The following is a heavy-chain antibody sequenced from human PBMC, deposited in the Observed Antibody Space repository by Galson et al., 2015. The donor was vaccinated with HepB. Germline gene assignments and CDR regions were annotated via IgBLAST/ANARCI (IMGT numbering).Heavy chain of an antibody. CDR2: VYPGDSDT. Sequence: QSGAEVKKPGESLKTSCKGSGYSFTNYWIGWVRQMPGKGLEWMGIVYPGDSDTRYSPSFQGQVTMSADKSISTAYLQWSSLKASDTATYYCTAGQYQLLPDFWGQGTLVTVSS. J-gene: IGHJ4*02. CDR1: GYSFTNYW. D-gene: IGHD2-2*01. CDR3: TAGQYQLLPDF. V-gene: IGHV5-51*01.